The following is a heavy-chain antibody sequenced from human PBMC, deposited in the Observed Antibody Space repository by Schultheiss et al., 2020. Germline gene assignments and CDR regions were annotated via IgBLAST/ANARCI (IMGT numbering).Heavy chain of an antibody. CDR1: GFRFRNSW. V-gene: IGHV3-7*03. CDR2: IKPDGSDN. D-gene: IGHD1-26*01. Sequence: GGSLRLSCVASGFRFRNSWMSWARQAPGKGLVWVATIKPDGSDNFYVDSVKGRFTISRDNAKNSLSLHMTSLRDEDTAVYYCATGTYMSWGQGTLVTVYS. J-gene: IGHJ5*02. CDR3: ATGTYMS.